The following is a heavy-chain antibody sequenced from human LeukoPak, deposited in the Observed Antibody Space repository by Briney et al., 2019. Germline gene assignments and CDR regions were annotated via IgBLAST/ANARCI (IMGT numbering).Heavy chain of an antibody. CDR2: IYYSGST. CDR3: ATPFATGFSSTWPSY. V-gene: IGHV4-39*07. Sequence: SETLSLTCTVSGGSISSSSYYWGWIRQPPGKGLEWIGSIYYSGSTYYNPSLKSRVTISVDTSKNQFSLKLSSVTAADTAVYYCATPFATGFSSTWPSYWGQGTLVTVSS. J-gene: IGHJ4*02. CDR1: GGSISSSSYY. D-gene: IGHD6-13*01.